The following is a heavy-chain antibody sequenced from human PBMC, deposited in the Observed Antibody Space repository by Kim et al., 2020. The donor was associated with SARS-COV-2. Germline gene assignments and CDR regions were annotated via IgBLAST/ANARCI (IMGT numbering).Heavy chain of an antibody. CDR3: ARFGGWAVAGPYYYFDY. Sequence: VKGRFTICRDNAKNSLYLKMNSLRDKDTAVYYWARFGGWAVAGPYYYFDYWGQGTLVTVSS. V-gene: IGHV3-48*02. D-gene: IGHD6-19*01. J-gene: IGHJ4*02.